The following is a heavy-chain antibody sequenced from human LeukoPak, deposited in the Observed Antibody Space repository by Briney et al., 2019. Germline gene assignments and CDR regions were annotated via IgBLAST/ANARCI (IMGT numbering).Heavy chain of an antibody. J-gene: IGHJ4*02. CDR3: ARDPNSRWYYFDY. CDR1: GFTFSSYS. CDR2: TSSSSSTI. V-gene: IGHV3-48*04. Sequence: GGSLRLSCAASGFTFSSYSMNWVRQAPGKGLEWVSYTSSSSSTIYYADSVKGRFTISRDNARNSLYLQMNSLRAEDTAVYYCARDPNSRWYYFDYWGQGTLVTDSS. D-gene: IGHD2-8*01.